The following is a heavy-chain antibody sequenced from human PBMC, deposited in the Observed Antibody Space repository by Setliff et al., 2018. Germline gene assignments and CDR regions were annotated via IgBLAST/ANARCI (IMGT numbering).Heavy chain of an antibody. J-gene: IGHJ1*01. V-gene: IGHV4-34*01. Sequence: SETLSLTCAVYGGSFSGYYWSWIRQPPGKGLEWIGEINHSGNTNYNPSLKTRVTISVDTSKNQFSLKLSSVTAADTAVYYCARVGSYGGEYFHQWGQGTLVTSPQ. CDR3: ARVGSYGGEYFHQ. D-gene: IGHD1-26*01. CDR1: GGSFSGYY. CDR2: INHSGNT.